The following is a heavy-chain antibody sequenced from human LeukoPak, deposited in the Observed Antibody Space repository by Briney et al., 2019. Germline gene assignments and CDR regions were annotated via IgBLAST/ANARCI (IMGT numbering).Heavy chain of an antibody. D-gene: IGHD3-3*01. CDR3: AKGFVSPVLDYDFWSGAPVH. CDR2: ISGSGSRT. V-gene: IGHV3-23*01. CDR1: GFTFSNDA. J-gene: IGHJ4*02. Sequence: GGSLRLSCEASGFTFSNDAMTWVRKAPGKGLEWVSSISGSGSRTLYADSVKGRFAISRDNPKHTLYLQMSSLRVEDTAVYYCAKGFVSPVLDYDFWSGAPVHWGQGTLVTVSS.